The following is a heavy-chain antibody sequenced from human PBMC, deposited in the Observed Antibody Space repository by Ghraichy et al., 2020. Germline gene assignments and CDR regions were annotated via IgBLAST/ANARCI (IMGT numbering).Heavy chain of an antibody. D-gene: IGHD2-21*01. Sequence: SETLSLTCTVSGDSVSSISYFWGWIRQPPGKGLEWIGSIFHSGSTYYNPSLRTRVTISVDTSRNQFSLKLTSVSATDTAVYYCATGDSRAQLSYGMDVWGQGTTVTVSS. J-gene: IGHJ6*02. CDR1: GDSVSSISYF. CDR2: IFHSGST. CDR3: ATGDSRAQLSYGMDV. V-gene: IGHV4-39*07.